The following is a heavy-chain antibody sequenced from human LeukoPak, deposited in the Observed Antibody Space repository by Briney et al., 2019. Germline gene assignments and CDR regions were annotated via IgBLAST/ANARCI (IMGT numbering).Heavy chain of an antibody. V-gene: IGHV4-34*01. CDR1: GGSFSGYY. CDR3: AREKGYYGSGKNYYYMDV. J-gene: IGHJ6*03. Sequence: SETLSLTCAVYGGSFSGYYWSWIRQPPGKGLEWIGEINHSGSTNYNPSLKSRVTISVDTSKNQFSLKLSSVTAADTAVYYCAREKGYYGSGKNYYYMDVWGKGTTVTISS. D-gene: IGHD3-10*01. CDR2: INHSGST.